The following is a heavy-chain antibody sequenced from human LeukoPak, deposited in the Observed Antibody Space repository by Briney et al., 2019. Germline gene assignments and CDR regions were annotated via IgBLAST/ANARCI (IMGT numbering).Heavy chain of an antibody. CDR2: IYYGGSA. CDR1: GGYITSSGFY. V-gene: IGHV4-39*07. D-gene: IGHD2-15*01. Sequence: SETLSLTCTVSGGYITSSGFYWGWIRQPPGKGLEWFGNIYYGGSAYYNPSLKSRVTTSVDTSKNQFSLKLSSVTAADTAVYYCARQPNIVVVDNWFDSWGQGTLVAVSS. J-gene: IGHJ5*01. CDR3: ARQPNIVVVDNWFDS.